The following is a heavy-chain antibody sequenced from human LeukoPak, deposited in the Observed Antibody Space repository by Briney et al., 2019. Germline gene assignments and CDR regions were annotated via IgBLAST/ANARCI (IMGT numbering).Heavy chain of an antibody. CDR2: IYSGGST. D-gene: IGHD3-22*01. Sequence: PGGSLRLSCAASGFTVSGNYMSWVRQAPGKGLEWVSVIYSGGSTYYADSVKGRFTISRDNSKNTLYLQMNSLRAEDTAVYYCAGGYYDSSGYYLDYWGQGTLVTVSS. J-gene: IGHJ4*02. CDR1: GFTVSGNY. V-gene: IGHV3-66*01. CDR3: AGGYYDSSGYYLDY.